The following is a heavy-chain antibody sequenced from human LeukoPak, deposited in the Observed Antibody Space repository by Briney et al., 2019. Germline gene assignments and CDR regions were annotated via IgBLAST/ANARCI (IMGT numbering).Heavy chain of an antibody. CDR2: ISSSSSYI. CDR1: GFTFSSYS. J-gene: IGHJ6*03. D-gene: IGHD1-26*01. V-gene: IGHV3-21*01. Sequence: PGGSLRLSCAASGFTFSSYSMNWVRQAPGKGLEWVSSISSSSSYIYYADSVKGRFTISRDNAKNSLYLQMNSLRAEDTAVYYCARERILANGSHHYYYYYYMDVWGKGTTVTVSS. CDR3: ARERILANGSHHYYYYYYMDV.